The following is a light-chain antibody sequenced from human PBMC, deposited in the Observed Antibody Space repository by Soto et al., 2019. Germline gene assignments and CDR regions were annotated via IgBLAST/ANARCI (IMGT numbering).Light chain of an antibody. Sequence: EIVLTQSPGTLSLSPGERATLSCRASQSITSNFLAWYQQKPGQAPRLLIYGASTRAAGVPDRFSGSGSGTDLSITITRVEPEDFAVYYCQQYGRAPLMYTFGQGTKL. CDR1: QSITSNF. CDR3: QQYGRAPLMYT. CDR2: GAS. J-gene: IGKJ2*01. V-gene: IGKV3-20*01.